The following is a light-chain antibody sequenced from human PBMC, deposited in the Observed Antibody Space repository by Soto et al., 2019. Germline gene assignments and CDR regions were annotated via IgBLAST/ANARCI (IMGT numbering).Light chain of an antibody. CDR3: SSSAVTNNYV. CDR1: SSDVGNYNY. CDR2: EVD. J-gene: IGLJ1*01. V-gene: IGLV2-8*01. Sequence: QSALTQPPSASGSPGQSVTISCIGTSSDVGNYNYVSWYQHHPGKAPKLMIFEVDKRPSGVPARFSGSKSDNTASLTISGLQAEDEADYYCSSSAVTNNYVFGSGTKLTVL.